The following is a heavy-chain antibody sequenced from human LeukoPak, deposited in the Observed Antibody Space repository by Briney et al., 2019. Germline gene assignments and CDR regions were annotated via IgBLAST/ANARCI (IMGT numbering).Heavy chain of an antibody. D-gene: IGHD2-15*01. CDR3: ARDRQPGYCSGGSCRFAEYFQH. CDR1: GGTFSSYA. Sequence: SVKVSCKASGGTFSSYAISWVRQAPEQGLEWMGGIIPIFGTANYAQKFQGRVTITADESTSTAYMELSSLRSEDTAVYYCARDRQPGYCSGGSCRFAEYFQHWGQGTLVTVSS. V-gene: IGHV1-69*13. J-gene: IGHJ1*01. CDR2: IIPIFGTA.